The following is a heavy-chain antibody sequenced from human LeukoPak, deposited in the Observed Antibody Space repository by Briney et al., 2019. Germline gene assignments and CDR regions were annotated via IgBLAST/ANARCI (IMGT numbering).Heavy chain of an antibody. CDR3: ARGRLGSGSQYDAFDI. V-gene: IGHV1-2*02. CDR2: INPNSGGT. Sequence: ASVKVSCKASGYAFTNYVLHWLRQAPGQGLEWMGWINPNSGGTNYAQNFQGRVTMTRDTSIGTGYMELSRLTSDDTAVYYCARGRLGSGSQYDAFDIWGQGTMVTVSS. CDR1: GYAFTNYV. D-gene: IGHD3-10*01. J-gene: IGHJ3*02.